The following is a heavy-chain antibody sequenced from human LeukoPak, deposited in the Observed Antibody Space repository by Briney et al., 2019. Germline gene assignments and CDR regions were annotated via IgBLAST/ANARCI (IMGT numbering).Heavy chain of an antibody. Sequence: ASVKVSCTASGYTFTSYGISWVRQAPGQGLEWMGWISAYNGNTNYAQKLQGRVTMTTDTSTSTAYMELRSLRSDDTAVYYCARGRTSYYYDSSAQPPFDYWGQGTLVTVSS. CDR2: ISAYNGNT. J-gene: IGHJ4*02. D-gene: IGHD3-22*01. V-gene: IGHV1-18*01. CDR3: ARGRTSYYYDSSAQPPFDY. CDR1: GYTFTSYG.